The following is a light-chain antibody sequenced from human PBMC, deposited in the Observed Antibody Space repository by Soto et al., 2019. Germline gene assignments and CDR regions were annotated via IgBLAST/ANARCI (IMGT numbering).Light chain of an antibody. V-gene: IGKV3-20*01. CDR1: QSISSGY. CDR3: QQYGGSPLVT. CDR2: GAS. J-gene: IGKJ4*01. Sequence: ETVLTQSPGTLSLSPGERATLSCRASQSISSGYLAWYQQRPGQAPRLLISGASNRATGIPDRFSGSGSGTVFTLTISRLEPEDFAVYYCQQYGGSPLVTSGGGTKVEIK.